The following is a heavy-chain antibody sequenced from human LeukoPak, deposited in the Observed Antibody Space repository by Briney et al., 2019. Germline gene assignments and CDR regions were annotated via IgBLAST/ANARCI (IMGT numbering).Heavy chain of an antibody. CDR1: GFTFDDYA. J-gene: IGHJ2*01. CDR2: ISWNSGSI. Sequence: GGSLRLSCAASGFTFDDYAMHWVRQAPGKGLEWVSGISWNSGSIGYADSVKGRFTISRDNAKNSLYLQMNSLRAEDMALYYCAKDGRTFDLWGRGTLVTVSS. V-gene: IGHV3-9*03. CDR3: AKDGRTFDL.